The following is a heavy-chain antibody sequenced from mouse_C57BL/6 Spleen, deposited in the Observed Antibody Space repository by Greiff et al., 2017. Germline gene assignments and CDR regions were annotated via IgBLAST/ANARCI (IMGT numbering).Heavy chain of an antibody. J-gene: IGHJ2*01. V-gene: IGHV14-4*01. CDR3: TTGGGTGDY. D-gene: IGHD4-1*01. CDR1: GFNIKDDY. Sequence: VQLQQSGAELVRPGASVKLSCTASGFNIKDDYMHWVKQRPEQGLEWIGWIDPENGDTEYASKFQGKATITADKSSNTAYLQLSSLTSEDTAVYYCTTGGGTGDYWGQGTTLTVSS. CDR2: IDPENGDT.